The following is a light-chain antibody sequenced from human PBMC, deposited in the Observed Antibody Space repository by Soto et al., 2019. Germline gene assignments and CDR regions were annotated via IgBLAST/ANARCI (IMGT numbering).Light chain of an antibody. Sequence: QSVLTQPRSVSGSPGQSVTVSCIGTSSDVGDYNSVSWYQQHPGKAPKLMIYDVSKRPSGVPDRFSGSKSGNTASLTISGLQAEDEADYYCCSYVGGYSYVFXIGTKATVL. CDR1: SSDVGDYNS. CDR3: CSYVGGYSYV. CDR2: DVS. V-gene: IGLV2-11*01. J-gene: IGLJ1*01.